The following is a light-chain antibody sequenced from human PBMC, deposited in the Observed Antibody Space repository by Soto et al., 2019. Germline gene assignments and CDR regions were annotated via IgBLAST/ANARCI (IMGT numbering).Light chain of an antibody. Sequence: DIQMTQSPSSLSASVGDRVTITCRTSQSVSNYLNWYQQKSGEAPKLLIYAASTLQTGVPSRFSGSGSGTDFTLTISSLQPEDFAPYYCQQSYSSPRTFGQGTKVEIK. CDR2: AAS. CDR3: QQSYSSPRT. J-gene: IGKJ1*01. V-gene: IGKV1-39*01. CDR1: QSVSNY.